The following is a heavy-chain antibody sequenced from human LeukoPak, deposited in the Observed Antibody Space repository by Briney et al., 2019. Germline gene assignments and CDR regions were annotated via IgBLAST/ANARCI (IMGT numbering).Heavy chain of an antibody. CDR1: GFTFDDYG. J-gene: IGHJ4*02. D-gene: IGHD6-19*01. CDR2: INWNGGST. CDR3: ARKSGWNGDLDY. Sequence: GGSLRLSCSASGFTFDDYGMIWVRQAPGKGLEWVSGINWNGGSTGYADSVKGRFTISRDNAKNSLYLQMNSLRAEDTALYYCARKSGWNGDLDYWGQGTLVTVSS. V-gene: IGHV3-20*04.